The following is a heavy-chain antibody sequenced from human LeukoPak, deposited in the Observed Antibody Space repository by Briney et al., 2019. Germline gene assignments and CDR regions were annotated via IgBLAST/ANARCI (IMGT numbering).Heavy chain of an antibody. J-gene: IGHJ5*02. CDR3: ARQEYQLLSWFDP. CDR2: IIPVFGTT. V-gene: IGHV1-69*13. D-gene: IGHD2-2*01. Sequence: TVKVSCKVSGYTLTDLSMHWVRQAPGQGLEWMGGIIPVFGTTNYAQKFQGRVTITADEFTSTVYMELSSLRSEDTAMYYCARQEYQLLSWFDPWGQGTLVTVSS. CDR1: GYTLTDLS.